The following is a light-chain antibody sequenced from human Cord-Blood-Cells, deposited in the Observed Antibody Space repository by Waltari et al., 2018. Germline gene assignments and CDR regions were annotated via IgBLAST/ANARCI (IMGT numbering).Light chain of an antibody. CDR1: SSEVGGYNL. J-gene: IGLJ2*01. V-gene: IGLV2-23*01. CDR3: CSYAGSSTVV. Sequence: SALTQPASVSGSPGQSITISCTGTSSEVGGYNLVSWYQHHPGKAPKLMIYEGSKRPSGVSKRFSGSKSGNTASLTISGLQAEYEADYYCCSYAGSSTVVFGGGTKLTVL. CDR2: EGS.